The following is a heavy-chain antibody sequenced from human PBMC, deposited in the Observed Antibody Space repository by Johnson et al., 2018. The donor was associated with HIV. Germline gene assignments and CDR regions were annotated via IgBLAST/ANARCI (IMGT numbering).Heavy chain of an antibody. V-gene: IGHV3-69-1*01. J-gene: IGHJ3*02. Sequence: MQLVESGGGLVKPGGSLRLSCAASGFTFSNAWMSWVRQAPGKGLEWVSSISWDSGSIGYADSVKGRFTISRDNAKNSLYLQMNSLRAEDTAVYYCATPQEGYSAFDIWGQGTMVTVSS. CDR2: ISWDSGSI. CDR3: ATPQEGYSAFDI. CDR1: GFTFSNAW. D-gene: IGHD2-15*01.